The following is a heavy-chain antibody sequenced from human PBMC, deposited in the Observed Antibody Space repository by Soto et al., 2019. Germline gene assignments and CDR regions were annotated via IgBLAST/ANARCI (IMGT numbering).Heavy chain of an antibody. V-gene: IGHV3-30*18. CDR1: GFTFSSYG. J-gene: IGHJ4*02. CDR2: ISNDGSNK. CDR3: AKPLYHGSGSPFDY. Sequence: QVQLVESGGGVVQPGRSLRLSCAASGFTFSSYGMHWVRQAPGKGLEWVAVISNDGSNKYYADSVKGRFTISRDNSKNTLYLQMNSLRAEDTAVYYCAKPLYHGSGSPFDYWGQGTLVTVSS. D-gene: IGHD3-10*01.